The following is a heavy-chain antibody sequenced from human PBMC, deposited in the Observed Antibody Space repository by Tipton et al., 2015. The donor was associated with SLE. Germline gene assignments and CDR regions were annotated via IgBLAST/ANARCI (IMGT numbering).Heavy chain of an antibody. CDR2: IYYSGST. D-gene: IGHD4-17*01. CDR1: GGSISSYY. CDR3: AREGYGAY. V-gene: IGHV4-59*01. J-gene: IGHJ4*02. Sequence: PSLTCTVSGGSISSYYWSWIRQPPGKGLEWIGYIYYSGSTNYNPSLKSRVTISVDTSKNQFSLKLSSVTAADTAVYFCAREGYGAYWGQGTLVTVSS.